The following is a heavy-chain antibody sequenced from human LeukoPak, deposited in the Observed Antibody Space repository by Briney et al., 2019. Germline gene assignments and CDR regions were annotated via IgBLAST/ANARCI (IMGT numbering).Heavy chain of an antibody. CDR1: GYSFSSYW. V-gene: IGHV5-51*01. Sequence: ESLKISCKGSGYSFSSYWIGWVRQMPGKGLEWMGIIFTGDSDTRYSPSFQGQVTISADKSISTAYLQWSSLKASDTAIYYCARLYYDSSGYQYFDYWGQGTLVTVSS. J-gene: IGHJ4*02. D-gene: IGHD3-22*01. CDR3: ARLYYDSSGYQYFDY. CDR2: IFTGDSDT.